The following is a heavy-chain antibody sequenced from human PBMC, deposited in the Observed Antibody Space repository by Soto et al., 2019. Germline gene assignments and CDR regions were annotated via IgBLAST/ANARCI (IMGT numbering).Heavy chain of an antibody. D-gene: IGHD5-12*01. CDR2: ISAYNGNT. CDR3: ARGGYSGYEGYYGMDV. Sequence: APVKVSCKASGYTFTSYGISWVRQAPGQGLEWMGWISAYNGNTNYAQKLQGRVTMTTDTSTSTAYMELRSLRSDDTAVYYCARGGYSGYEGYYGMDVWGQGTTVTVSS. V-gene: IGHV1-18*01. J-gene: IGHJ6*02. CDR1: GYTFTSYG.